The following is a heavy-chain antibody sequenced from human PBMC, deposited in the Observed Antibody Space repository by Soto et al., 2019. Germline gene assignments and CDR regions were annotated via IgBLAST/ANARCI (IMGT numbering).Heavy chain of an antibody. CDR3: ARGPTDYYDNSANYFLDY. V-gene: IGHV1-18*01. CDR2: ISTYNGNT. Sequence: QVQLVQSGAEVKKPGASVKVSCKASGYTFITYGVIWVRQAPGQGLDWLGWISTYNGNTRYAERLQGRVTMTTDTTTNTAYMELRNLRSDDTAAYYCARGPTDYYDNSANYFLDYWGQGTLVTVSS. J-gene: IGHJ4*02. CDR1: GYTFITYG. D-gene: IGHD3-22*01.